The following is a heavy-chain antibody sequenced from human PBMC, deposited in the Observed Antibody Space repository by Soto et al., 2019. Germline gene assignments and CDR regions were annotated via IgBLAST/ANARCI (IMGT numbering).Heavy chain of an antibody. CDR2: ISAYNGNT. D-gene: IGHD2-2*01. CDR1: GYTFTTSG. Sequence: QVQLVQSGAEVKKPGASVKVSCKASGYTFTTSGISWVRQAPGQGLEWMGMISAYNGNTNSAQQFQARVTLTTDTPTSTAYMELRSLKSDDTATYYCARVRGIPADADYWGQGTPVTVSS. V-gene: IGHV1-18*01. CDR3: ARVRGIPADADY. J-gene: IGHJ4*02.